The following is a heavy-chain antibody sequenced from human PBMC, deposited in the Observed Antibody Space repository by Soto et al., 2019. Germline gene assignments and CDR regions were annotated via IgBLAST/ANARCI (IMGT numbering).Heavy chain of an antibody. V-gene: IGHV4-34*01. J-gene: IGHJ5*02. CDR3: ARGDWFDP. CDR1: GGSFSGYY. CDR2: ISRGGSS. Sequence: SETLSLTCAVYGGSFSGYYWSWIRQPPGKGLEWIGYISRGGSSRYAPSLKGRVTFSTDTSKNQVSLKLTYVTVADTAVYYCARGDWFDPWGPGTLVTVSS.